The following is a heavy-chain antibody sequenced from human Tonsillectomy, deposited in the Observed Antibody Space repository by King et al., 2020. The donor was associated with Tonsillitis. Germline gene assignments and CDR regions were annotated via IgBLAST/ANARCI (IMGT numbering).Heavy chain of an antibody. Sequence: EVQLVESGGGLVQPGGSLRLSCAASGFTFSSYAMSWVRQAPGKGLEWVSAISGSGGSTYYADSVKGRFTISRDNSKNTLYLQMNSLRAEDTAVYYCAKEKSAMMEGRFDAFDIWGQGTMVTVSS. D-gene: IGHD1-1*01. V-gene: IGHV3-23*04. CDR2: ISGSGGST. CDR3: AKEKSAMMEGRFDAFDI. CDR1: GFTFSSYA. J-gene: IGHJ3*02.